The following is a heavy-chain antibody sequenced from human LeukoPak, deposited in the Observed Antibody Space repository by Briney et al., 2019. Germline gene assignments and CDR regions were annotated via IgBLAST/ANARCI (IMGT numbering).Heavy chain of an antibody. Sequence: PGGSLRLSCAASGFTFSTSAMNWVRQAPGKGLEWVSSISGSGGSIYYADSVKGRFTISRDISEDTLYLQMKRLRAEDTAVYYCAKGGPDYFYYLGMDVWGQGTTVTVSS. D-gene: IGHD2-2*01. CDR2: ISGSGGSI. CDR1: GFTFSTSA. CDR3: AKGGPDYFYYLGMDV. J-gene: IGHJ6*02. V-gene: IGHV3-23*01.